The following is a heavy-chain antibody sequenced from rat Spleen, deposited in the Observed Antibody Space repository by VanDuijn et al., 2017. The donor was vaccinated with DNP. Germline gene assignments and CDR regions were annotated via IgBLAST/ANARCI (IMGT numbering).Heavy chain of an antibody. Sequence: QVQLKESGPGLVQPSQTLSLTCNVSGFSLISYNVHWVRQPTGKGLEWMGIIWTGGSADYNSTLKSRLSISRDTSKSQVFLKLNSLQTEDIATYYCARGNYGGYDYWGQGVMVTVSS. CDR3: ARGNYGGYDY. J-gene: IGHJ2*01. CDR2: IWTGGSA. V-gene: IGHV2-30*01. D-gene: IGHD1-11*01. CDR1: GFSLISYN.